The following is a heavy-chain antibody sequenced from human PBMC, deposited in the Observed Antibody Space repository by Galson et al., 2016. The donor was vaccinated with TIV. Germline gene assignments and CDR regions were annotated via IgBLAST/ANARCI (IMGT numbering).Heavy chain of an antibody. Sequence: SLRLSCAASGFAVSDNYFNWVRQAPGKGLEWVSLISDNGNTNYADFVKGRFTVSRDNSKNTVYLQMNSLRAEDTALYYCARARRYWGNECYLKYYYGMDGGGQGTTVTVS. J-gene: IGHJ6*02. D-gene: IGHD2-21*01. CDR2: ISDNGNT. CDR1: GFAVSDNY. CDR3: ARARRYWGNECYLKYYYGMDG. V-gene: IGHV3-66*02.